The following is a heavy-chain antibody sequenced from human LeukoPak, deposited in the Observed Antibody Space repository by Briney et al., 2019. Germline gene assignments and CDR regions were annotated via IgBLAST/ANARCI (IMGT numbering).Heavy chain of an antibody. Sequence: GGSLRLSCAASGFTVSSNYMSWVRQAPGKGLEWVSDIYSGGSTSYADSVKGRFTISRDNSKNTVFLQMNSLRAEDTALYYCATCSAGWYYFDYWGQGTLVTVSS. V-gene: IGHV3-53*01. CDR3: ATCSAGWYYFDY. D-gene: IGHD2-15*01. J-gene: IGHJ4*02. CDR1: GFTVSSNY. CDR2: IYSGGST.